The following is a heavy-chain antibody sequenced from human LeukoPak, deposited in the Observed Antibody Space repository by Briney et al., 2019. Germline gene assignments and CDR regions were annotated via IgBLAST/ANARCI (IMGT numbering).Heavy chain of an antibody. CDR3: ARATMDKIYYYYYMDV. J-gene: IGHJ6*03. CDR2: INHSGST. V-gene: IGHV4-34*01. Sequence: PSETLSLTCAVHGGSFSAYYWSWIRQSPEKGLEWIGEINHSGSTNYNPSLKSRVTISLDTSRNQFSLKLTSVTAADTAVYYCARATMDKIYYYYYMDVWDKGTTVIVSS. CDR1: GGSFSAYY. D-gene: IGHD2-8*01.